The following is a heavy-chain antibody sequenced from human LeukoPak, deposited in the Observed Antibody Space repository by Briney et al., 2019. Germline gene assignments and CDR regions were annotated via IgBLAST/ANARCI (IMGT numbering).Heavy chain of an antibody. CDR2: IYTSGST. Sequence: SQTLSLTCTVSGGSIGTGDYYWTWIRQPAGKGLEWIGRIYTSGSTNNNPSLKSRVTISLDTSKNQFSLQLNSVTAADTAVYYCARATAPGFGRYYLDSRGQGTLVTVSS. V-gene: IGHV4-61*02. CDR1: GGSIGTGDYY. D-gene: IGHD2-15*01. CDR3: ARATAPGFGRYYLDS. J-gene: IGHJ4*02.